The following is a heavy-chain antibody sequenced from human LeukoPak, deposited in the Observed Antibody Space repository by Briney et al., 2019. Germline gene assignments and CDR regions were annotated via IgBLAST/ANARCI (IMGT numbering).Heavy chain of an antibody. V-gene: IGHV4-38-2*02. J-gene: IGHJ3*02. CDR2: IYHSGST. Sequence: SETLSLTCTVSGYSISSGYYWGWIRQPPGKGLEWIGSIYHSGSTYYNPSLKSRVTISVDTSKNQFSLKLSSVTAADTAVYYCARDGDYYDSSGYYSGRAFDIWGQGTMVTVSS. D-gene: IGHD3-22*01. CDR1: GYSISSGYY. CDR3: ARDGDYYDSSGYYSGRAFDI.